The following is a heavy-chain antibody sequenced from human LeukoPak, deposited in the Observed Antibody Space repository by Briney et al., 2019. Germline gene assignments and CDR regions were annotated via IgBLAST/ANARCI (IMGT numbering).Heavy chain of an antibody. Sequence: GGSLRLSCAASGFTFSSYWMSWVRQAPGKGLEWVANIKQDGSEKYYVDSVKGRFTISRDNAKNSQYLQMNSLRAEDTGVYYCARDPDEDSSSWYGAYWGQGTLVTVSS. CDR1: GFTFSSYW. V-gene: IGHV3-7*01. CDR2: IKQDGSEK. J-gene: IGHJ4*02. D-gene: IGHD6-13*01. CDR3: ARDPDEDSSSWYGAY.